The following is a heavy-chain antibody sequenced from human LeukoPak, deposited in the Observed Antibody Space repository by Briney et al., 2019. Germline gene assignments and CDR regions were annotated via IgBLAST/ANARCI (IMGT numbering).Heavy chain of an antibody. D-gene: IGHD1-20*01. CDR3: ARRDAYNLYYAFDM. J-gene: IGHJ3*02. Sequence: PGGFLRLSCAASGFTFDEYGMNWVRQAPGKGLEWVSGISWNADTTDYADSMKGRFTISRDNANNSLYLQMNGLRAEDTALYYCARRDAYNLYYAFDMWGQGTMVTVSS. V-gene: IGHV3-20*04. CDR1: GFTFDEYG. CDR2: ISWNADTT.